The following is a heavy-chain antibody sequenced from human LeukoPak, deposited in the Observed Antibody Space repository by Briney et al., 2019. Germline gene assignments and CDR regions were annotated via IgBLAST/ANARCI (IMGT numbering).Heavy chain of an antibody. CDR2: ISSSGGST. CDR3: AKDNHRIRIAARFFDY. V-gene: IGHV3-23*01. CDR1: GFTFSSYA. Sequence: GGSLRLSCAASGFTFSSYAMMWVRQAPGRGVEWVSAISSSGGSTYYADSVKGRFTISRDNSKNTLYLQMNSLRAEDTAVYYCAKDNHRIRIAARFFDYWGQGTLVTVSS. J-gene: IGHJ4*02. D-gene: IGHD6-6*01.